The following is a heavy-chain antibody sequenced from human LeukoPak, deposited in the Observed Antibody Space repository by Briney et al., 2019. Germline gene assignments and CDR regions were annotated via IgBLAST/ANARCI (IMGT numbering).Heavy chain of an antibody. D-gene: IGHD2-15*01. Sequence: SQTLSPTCTVSGGSISSGSYYWSWIRQPAGKGLEWIGRIYTSGSTNYNPSLKSRVTISVDTSKSQFSLKLSSVTAADTAVYYCARDPGAATGGPYYFDYWGQGTLVTVSS. CDR1: GGSISSGSYY. CDR3: ARDPGAATGGPYYFDY. CDR2: IYTSGST. V-gene: IGHV4-61*02. J-gene: IGHJ4*02.